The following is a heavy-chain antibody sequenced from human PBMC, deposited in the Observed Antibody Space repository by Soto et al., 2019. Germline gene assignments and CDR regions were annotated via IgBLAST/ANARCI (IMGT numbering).Heavy chain of an antibody. CDR1: GFSFSLFW. V-gene: IGHV3-7*01. CDR3: AKASNWGFLSDYFDY. J-gene: IGHJ4*02. CDR2: INEDGSNK. Sequence: LRLSCAASGFSFSLFWMSWVRQTPGKGLEWVANINEDGSNKYYADSVKGRFTISRDNSKNTLYLQMNSLRAEDTAVYYCAKASNWGFLSDYFDYWGQGTLVTVSS. D-gene: IGHD7-27*01.